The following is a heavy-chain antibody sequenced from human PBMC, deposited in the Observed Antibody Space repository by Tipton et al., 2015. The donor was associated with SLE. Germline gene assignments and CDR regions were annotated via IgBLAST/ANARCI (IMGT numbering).Heavy chain of an antibody. D-gene: IGHD3-10*01. J-gene: IGHJ5*02. CDR1: GFTFSSYG. CDR2: IRYDGSNK. CDR3: AKDLVDYYGSGKKFDP. V-gene: IGHV3-30*02. Sequence: SLRLSCAASGFTFSSYGMHWVRQAPGKGLEWVAFIRYDGSNKYYADSVKGRFTISRDNSKNTLYLQMNSLRAEDTAVYYCAKDLVDYYGSGKKFDPWGQGTLVTVSS.